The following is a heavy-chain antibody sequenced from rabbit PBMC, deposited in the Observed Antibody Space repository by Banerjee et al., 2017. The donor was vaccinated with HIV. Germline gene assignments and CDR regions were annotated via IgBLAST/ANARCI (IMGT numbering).Heavy chain of an antibody. Sequence: QLVESGGGLVTLGGSLKLSCKASGIDFSSYGISWVRQAPGKGLEWIGIIDVGAGSTDYASWVNGRFTISSDNAQNTVDLQMSGLTAADTATYFCARDGTGGSYFALWGQGTLVTVS. V-gene: IGHV1S7*01. CDR3: ARDGTGGSYFAL. CDR2: IDVGAGST. J-gene: IGHJ3*01. CDR1: GIDFSSYG. D-gene: IGHD8-1*01.